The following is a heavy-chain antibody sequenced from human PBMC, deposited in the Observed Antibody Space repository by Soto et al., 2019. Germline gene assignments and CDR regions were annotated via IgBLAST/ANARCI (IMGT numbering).Heavy chain of an antibody. CDR1: VFTVSSNY. Sequence: WWSLRLSCSASVFTVSSNYMSWFRQAPGKGLEWVSVIYSGGSTYYADSVRGRFTISRDNSKNTLYLQMKSLRAEDTAVYYCARDPPATRHGMDVWGQGTTVTVSS. J-gene: IGHJ6*02. CDR3: ARDPPATRHGMDV. V-gene: IGHV3-53*01. CDR2: IYSGGST.